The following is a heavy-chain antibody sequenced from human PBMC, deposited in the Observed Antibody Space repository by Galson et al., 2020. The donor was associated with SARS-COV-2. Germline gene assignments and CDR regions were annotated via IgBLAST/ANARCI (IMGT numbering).Heavy chain of an antibody. CDR1: GGSISSGGYY. V-gene: IGHV4-31*03. CDR3: ARAFEAYGMDV. Sequence: SETLSLTCTVSGGSISSGGYYWSWIRQHPGKGLEWIGYIYYSGSTYYNPSLTSRVTISVDTSKNQFSLQLSSVTAADTAVFYCARAFEAYGMDVWGQGTTVTVSS. J-gene: IGHJ6*02. CDR2: IYYSGST.